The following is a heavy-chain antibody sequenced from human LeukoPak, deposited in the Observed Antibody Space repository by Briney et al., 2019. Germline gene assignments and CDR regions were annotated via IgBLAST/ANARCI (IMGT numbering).Heavy chain of an antibody. CDR1: GFIVRSSY. Sequence: TGGSLRLSCAASGFIVRSSYMSWVRQAPGKGLEWVSVIYSGGSPDYADSAKGRFTISTDNSQNTLYLQMNSLRVEDTAVYYCARDGADNSGYYFGSLWGQGTVVTVSS. CDR3: ARDGADNSGYYFGSL. V-gene: IGHV3-53*01. J-gene: IGHJ3*01. CDR2: IYSGGSP. D-gene: IGHD3-22*01.